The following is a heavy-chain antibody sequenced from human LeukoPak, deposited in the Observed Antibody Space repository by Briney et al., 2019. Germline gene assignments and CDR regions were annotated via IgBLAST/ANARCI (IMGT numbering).Heavy chain of an antibody. CDR3: ARALYWFDP. CDR2: IYYSGST. Sequence: PSETLSLTCTVSGGSISSYYWSWIRQPPGKGLEWIGYIYYSGSTNYNPSLKSRVTISVDTSKNQFSLELSSVTAADTAVYYCARALYWFDPWGQGTLVTVSS. CDR1: GGSISSYY. J-gene: IGHJ5*02. D-gene: IGHD3-16*01. V-gene: IGHV4-59*01.